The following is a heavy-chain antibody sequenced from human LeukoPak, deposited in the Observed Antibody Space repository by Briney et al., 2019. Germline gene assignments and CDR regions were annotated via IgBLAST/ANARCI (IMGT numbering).Heavy chain of an antibody. CDR1: GFTFDDYA. D-gene: IGHD3-10*01. Sequence: GGSLRLSCAASGFTFDDYAMHWVRQAPGKGLEWVSGISWNSGSIGYADSVKGRFTISRDNAKNSLYLQMNSLRAEDTALYYCVVTSGRSGGIWGQGALVTVSS. CDR3: VVTSGRSGGI. V-gene: IGHV3-9*01. J-gene: IGHJ4*02. CDR2: ISWNSGSI.